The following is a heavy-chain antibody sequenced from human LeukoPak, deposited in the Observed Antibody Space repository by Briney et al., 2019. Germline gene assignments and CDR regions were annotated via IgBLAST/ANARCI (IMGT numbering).Heavy chain of an antibody. CDR3: AREDSDYGDSGAFDY. Sequence: SETLSFTCAVYGGSFSGYYWSWIRRPPGKGLEWIGEINHSGSTNYNPSLKSRVTISVDTSKNQFSLKLSSVTAADTAVYYCAREDSDYGDSGAFDYWGQGTWSPSPQ. D-gene: IGHD4-17*01. J-gene: IGHJ4*02. CDR2: INHSGST. V-gene: IGHV4-34*01. CDR1: GGSFSGYY.